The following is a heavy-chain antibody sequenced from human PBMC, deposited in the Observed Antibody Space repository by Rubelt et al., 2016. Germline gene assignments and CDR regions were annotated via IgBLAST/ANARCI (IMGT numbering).Heavy chain of an antibody. V-gene: IGHV3-73*01. CDR2: IRSSYAT. J-gene: IGHJ4*02. Sequence: EARGGLVQPGGSLKLSCAASGFTFSGSAIHWVRQASGKGLEWLGLIRSSYATAYAASVKGRFTISRDDSKTTAYLQMNSLKIEDTAVYYCTRESPIDYWGQGTLVTVSS. CDR1: GFTFSGSA. CDR3: TRESPIDY.